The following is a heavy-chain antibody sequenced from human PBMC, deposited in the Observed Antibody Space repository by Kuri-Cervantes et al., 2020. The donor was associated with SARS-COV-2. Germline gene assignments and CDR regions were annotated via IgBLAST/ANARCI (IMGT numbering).Heavy chain of an antibody. CDR2: IYYSGST. CDR3: ARHPPEYYSLYYFDY. V-gene: IGHV4-39*01. J-gene: IGHJ4*02. CDR1: GGSISSSSYY. D-gene: IGHD3-10*01. Sequence: GSLRLSCTVSGGSISSSSYYWGWIRQPPGKGLEWIGSIYYSGSTYYNPSLKSRVTISVDTSKNQSSLKLSSVTAADTAVYYCARHPPEYYSLYYFDYWGQGTLVTVSS.